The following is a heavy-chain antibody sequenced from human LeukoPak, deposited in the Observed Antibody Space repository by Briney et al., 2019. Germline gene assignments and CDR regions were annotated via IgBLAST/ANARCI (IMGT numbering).Heavy chain of an antibody. J-gene: IGHJ4*02. CDR1: GGSFSGYY. CDR2: INHSGST. Sequence: SETLSLTCAVYGGSFSGYYWSWIRQPPGKGLEWIGEINHSGSTNYNPSLKSRVTISVDTSKNQFSLKLSSVTAADTAVYYCARGRRRKFDYWGQGNLVTGSS. CDR3: ARGRRRKFDY. V-gene: IGHV4-34*01.